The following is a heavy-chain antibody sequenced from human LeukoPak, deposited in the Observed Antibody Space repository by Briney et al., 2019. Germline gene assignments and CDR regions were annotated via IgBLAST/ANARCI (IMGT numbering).Heavy chain of an antibody. Sequence: GASVKVSCKASGGTFSSYAISWVRQAPGQGLEWMGGIIPIFGTANYAQKFQGRVTITADESTSTAYMELSSLRSEDTAVYYCAREGCSSTSCRSSHWYFDLWGRGTLVTVSS. J-gene: IGHJ2*01. V-gene: IGHV1-69*13. CDR2: IIPIFGTA. D-gene: IGHD2-2*01. CDR1: GGTFSSYA. CDR3: AREGCSSTSCRSSHWYFDL.